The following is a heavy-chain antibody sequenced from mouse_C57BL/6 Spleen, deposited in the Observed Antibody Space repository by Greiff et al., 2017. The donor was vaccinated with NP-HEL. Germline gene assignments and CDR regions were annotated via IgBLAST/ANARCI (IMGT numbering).Heavy chain of an antibody. Sequence: VQLQQSGAELVKPGASVKLSCKASGYTFTSYWMHWVKQRPGQGLEWIGMIHPNSGSTNYNEKFKSKATLTVDKSSSTAYMQLSSLTSEDSAVYYCARPTVVTMDYWGQGTSVTVSS. D-gene: IGHD1-1*01. J-gene: IGHJ4*01. V-gene: IGHV1-64*01. CDR1: GYTFTSYW. CDR3: ARPTVVTMDY. CDR2: IHPNSGST.